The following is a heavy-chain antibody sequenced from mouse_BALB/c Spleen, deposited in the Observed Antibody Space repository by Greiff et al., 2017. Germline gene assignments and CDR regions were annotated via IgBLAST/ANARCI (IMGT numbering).Heavy chain of an antibody. D-gene: IGHD2-14*01. CDR1: GYTFTSYY. Sequence: QVQLQQSGAELVKPGASVKLSCKASGYTFTSYYMYWVKQRPGQGLEWIGEINPSNGGTNFNEKFKIKATLTVDKSSSTAYMQLSSLTSEDSAVYYCTRRNYRYDWFAYWGQGTLVTVSA. V-gene: IGHV1S81*02. CDR2: INPSNGGT. CDR3: TRRNYRYDWFAY. J-gene: IGHJ3*01.